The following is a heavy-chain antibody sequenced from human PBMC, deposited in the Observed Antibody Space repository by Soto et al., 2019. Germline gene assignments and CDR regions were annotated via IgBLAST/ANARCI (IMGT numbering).Heavy chain of an antibody. CDR1: GFTFSSYW. CDR3: ASSLLTSFDY. D-gene: IGHD7-27*01. Sequence: EVQLVESGGGLVQPGGSLRLSCAASGFTFSSYWMHWVRQAPGKGLVWVSRINSDGSSTNYADSMKGRFTISRDNAKNKLHLQMNSLRAEDKAVSYCASSLLTSFDYWGKGALVTVSS. V-gene: IGHV3-74*01. CDR2: INSDGSST. J-gene: IGHJ4*02.